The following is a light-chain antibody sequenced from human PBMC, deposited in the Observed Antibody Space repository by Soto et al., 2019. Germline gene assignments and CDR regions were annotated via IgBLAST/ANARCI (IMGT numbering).Light chain of an antibody. J-gene: IGKJ4*01. CDR3: QQTYSTPLT. CDR1: QSISTY. V-gene: IGKV1-39*01. CDR2: ATS. Sequence: DVQMTQSPSSLSASVGDRVTIACRASQSISTYLNWYQQKPGKAPKLLIYATSSLQSGVPSRFRGSGSETDFTLTISSLQPEDFATYYCQQTYSTPLTFGGGTKVDIK.